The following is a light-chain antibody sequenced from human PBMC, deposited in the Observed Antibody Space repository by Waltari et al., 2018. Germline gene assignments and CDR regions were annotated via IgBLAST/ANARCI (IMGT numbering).Light chain of an antibody. CDR2: HAS. CDR1: QSVYTF. CDR3: QQRANWPPLT. Sequence: EVVLTQSPVTLSLSPGERATLSCRASQSVYTFLAGNQQKPGQAPRLLIYHASRRATGIPARFSGSGSGTDFTLTINSVEPEDFAVYYCQQRANWPPLTFGGGTKVEIK. J-gene: IGKJ4*01. V-gene: IGKV3-11*01.